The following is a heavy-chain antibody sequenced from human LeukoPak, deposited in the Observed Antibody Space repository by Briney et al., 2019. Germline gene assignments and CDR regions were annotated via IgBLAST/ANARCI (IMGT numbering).Heavy chain of an antibody. V-gene: IGHV1-46*01. Sequence: ASVKVSCKAAGYTFTSYYMHWVRQAPGQGLEWKGIINPSGGSTSYAQKFQGRATMTRDTPTSTVYMELSSLRSEDTAVYYCATGIGSSYDSSAIGDYWGQGTLVTVSS. D-gene: IGHD3-22*01. CDR2: INPSGGST. J-gene: IGHJ4*02. CDR3: ATGIGSSYDSSAIGDY. CDR1: GYTFTSYY.